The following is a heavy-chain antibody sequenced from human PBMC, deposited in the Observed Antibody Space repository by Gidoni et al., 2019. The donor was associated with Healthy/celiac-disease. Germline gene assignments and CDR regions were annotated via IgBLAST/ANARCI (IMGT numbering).Heavy chain of an antibody. Sequence: EVQLLESGGGLVQPGGSLRLSCAASGFTFSSYAMSWVRQAPGKGLEWVSAISGSGGSTYYADSVKGRFTISRDNSKNTLYLQMNSLRAEDTAVYYCAKGGSEMDDSSGYYYAFDIWGQGTMVTVSS. CDR3: AKGGSEMDDSSGYYYAFDI. D-gene: IGHD3-22*01. CDR2: ISGSGGST. V-gene: IGHV3-23*01. J-gene: IGHJ3*02. CDR1: GFTFSSYA.